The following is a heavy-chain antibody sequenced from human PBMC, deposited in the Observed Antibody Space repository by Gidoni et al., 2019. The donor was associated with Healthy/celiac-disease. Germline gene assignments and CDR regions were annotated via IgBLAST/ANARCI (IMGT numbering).Heavy chain of an antibody. Sequence: EVQLVESGGGLVQPGGSLSLSCAASGFTFSSYWMCWVRQLPGKGLEWVANIKQEGSEKYYVDSVKGRFTISRDNAKNSLYLKMNSLRAEDTAVYYWARGWGVFDYWGQGTLVTVSS. D-gene: IGHD3-16*01. V-gene: IGHV3-7*03. CDR1: GFTFSSYW. CDR2: IKQEGSEK. J-gene: IGHJ4*02. CDR3: ARGWGVFDY.